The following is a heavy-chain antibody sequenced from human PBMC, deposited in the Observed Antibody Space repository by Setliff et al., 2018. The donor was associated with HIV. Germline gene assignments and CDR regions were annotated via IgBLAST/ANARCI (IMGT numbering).Heavy chain of an antibody. CDR2: IKQDGSEK. CDR3: ARGGRIAAAADMCDY. V-gene: IGHV3-7*01. J-gene: IGHJ4*02. CDR1: GFTFSSYW. Sequence: PSETLSLSCAASGFTFSSYWMSWVRQAPGKGLEWVANIKQDGSEKYYVDSVKGRFTISRDNAKNSLYLQMNSLRAEDTAVYYCARGGRIAAAADMCDYWGQGTLVTVSS. D-gene: IGHD6-13*01.